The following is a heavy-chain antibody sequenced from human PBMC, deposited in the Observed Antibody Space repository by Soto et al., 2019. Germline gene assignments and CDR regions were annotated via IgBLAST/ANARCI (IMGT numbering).Heavy chain of an antibody. V-gene: IGHV3-33*01. CDR1: GFTFSSYG. Sequence: QVQLVESGGNVVQPGRSLRLSCAASGFTFSSYGMHWVRQAPGKGLEWVAVIWYDGSNKYYADSVKGRFTISRDNSKNTIYLQMNSLRAEDTAVYYCARGAPILFDYWGQGTLVTVSS. CDR2: IWYDGSNK. CDR3: ARGAPILFDY. D-gene: IGHD3-3*02. J-gene: IGHJ4*02.